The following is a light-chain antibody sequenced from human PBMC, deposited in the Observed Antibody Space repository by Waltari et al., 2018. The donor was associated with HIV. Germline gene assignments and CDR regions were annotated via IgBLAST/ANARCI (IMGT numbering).Light chain of an antibody. CDR2: EAS. CDR3: QQFQTFPLT. Sequence: AIQLTQSPSSLSASVGDRVTITCRTSQGITNASAWYQQRPGKPPKLLIYEASNLDSGVPSRFSGSGSGTDFTLTISSLQPEDFATYYCQQFQTFPLTFGGGTNIEIK. V-gene: IGKV1-13*02. CDR1: QGITNA. J-gene: IGKJ4*01.